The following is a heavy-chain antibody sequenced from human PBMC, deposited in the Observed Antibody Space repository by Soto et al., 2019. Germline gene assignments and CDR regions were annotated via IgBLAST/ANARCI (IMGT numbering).Heavy chain of an antibody. CDR1: GGSISSGGYY. V-gene: IGHV4-31*03. CDR3: ARDQLVPDYYYGMDV. D-gene: IGHD6-6*01. J-gene: IGHJ6*02. Sequence: PSETLSLTCTVSGGSISSGGYYWSWIRQHPGKGLEWIGYIYYSGSTYYNPSLKGRVTISVDTSKNQFSLKLSSVTAADTAVYYCARDQLVPDYYYGMDVWGQGTTVTVSS. CDR2: IYYSGST.